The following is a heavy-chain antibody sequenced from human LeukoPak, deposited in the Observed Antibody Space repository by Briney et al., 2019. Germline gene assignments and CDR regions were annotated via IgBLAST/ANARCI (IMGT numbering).Heavy chain of an antibody. CDR1: GFTFSSYA. CDR2: ISSDGGDT. Sequence: GGSLRLSCAASGFTFSSYAMHWVRQAPGKGPEYVSIISSDGGDTDYANSVKGRFTISRDNAKNSLYLQMNSLRAEDTAVYYCAREYSSSSGDAFDIWGQGTMVTVSS. V-gene: IGHV3-64*01. CDR3: AREYSSSSGDAFDI. D-gene: IGHD6-13*01. J-gene: IGHJ3*02.